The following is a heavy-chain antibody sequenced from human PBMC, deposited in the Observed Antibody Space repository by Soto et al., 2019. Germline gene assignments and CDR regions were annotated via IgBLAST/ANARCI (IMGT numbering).Heavy chain of an antibody. V-gene: IGHV4-30-4*01. CDR3: ARVRILRYFDWLLHYGMDV. CDR2: IYYSGST. D-gene: IGHD3-9*01. Sequence: PSETLSLTCTVSGGSISSGDYYWSWIRQPPGKGLEWIGYIYYSGSTYYNPSLKSRVTISVDTSKNQFSLKLSSVTAADTAVYYCARVRILRYFDWLLHYGMDVWGQGTTVTVSS. CDR1: GGSISSGDYY. J-gene: IGHJ6*02.